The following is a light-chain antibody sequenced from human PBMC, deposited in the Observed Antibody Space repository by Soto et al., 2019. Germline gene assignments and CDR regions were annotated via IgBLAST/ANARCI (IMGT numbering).Light chain of an antibody. J-gene: IGKJ1*01. CDR2: KAS. CDR3: QHYTSYSEA. V-gene: IGKV1-5*03. CDR1: QTISSW. Sequence: DIQMTQSPSTLSGSVGDRVTITCRASQTISSWLAWYQQKPGKAPKLLIYKASTLQSGVPSRFSSSGSGTEFTLTIRSLQPDDFAPYYCQHYTSYSEAFGQGT.